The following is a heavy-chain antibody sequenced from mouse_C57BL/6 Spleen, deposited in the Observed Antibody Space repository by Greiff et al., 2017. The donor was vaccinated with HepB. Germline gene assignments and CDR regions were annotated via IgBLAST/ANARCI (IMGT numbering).Heavy chain of an antibody. CDR3: ARDDYDYYYAMDY. Sequence: EVKLMESGGGLVKPGGSLKLSCAASGFTFSSYAMSWVRQTPEKRLEWVATISDGGSYTYYPDNVKGRFTISRDNAKNNLYLQMSHLKSEDTAMYYCARDDYDYYYAMDYWGQGTSVTVSS. V-gene: IGHV5-4*03. D-gene: IGHD2-4*01. J-gene: IGHJ4*01. CDR2: ISDGGSYT. CDR1: GFTFSSYA.